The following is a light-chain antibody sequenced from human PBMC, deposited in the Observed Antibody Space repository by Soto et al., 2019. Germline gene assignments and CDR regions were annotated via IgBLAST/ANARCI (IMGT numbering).Light chain of an antibody. CDR2: DAS. CDR1: QSISSW. V-gene: IGKV1-5*01. Sequence: IQITQSPSKMGASVGNRVTRTCRASQSISSWLAWYQQKPGKAPKLLIYDASSLESGVPSRFSGSGSGTEFTLTISGLQPADFATYYRQQYMSYSVGHGTKVDIK. J-gene: IGKJ1*01. CDR3: QQYMSYS.